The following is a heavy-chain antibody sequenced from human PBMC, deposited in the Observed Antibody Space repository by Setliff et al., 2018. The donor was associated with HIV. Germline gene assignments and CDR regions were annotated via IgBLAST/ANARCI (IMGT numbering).Heavy chain of an antibody. CDR3: ARVISSWSAYYIDY. Sequence: SETLSLTCTVSGGSISSYYWSWIRQPPGKGLERIGYIYYSGSTNYNPSLKSRVTISVDTSKNQFSLKLSSVTAADTAVYYCARVISSWSAYYIDYWGQGTLVTVSS. V-gene: IGHV4-59*01. J-gene: IGHJ4*02. CDR1: GGSISSYY. D-gene: IGHD3-3*01. CDR2: IYYSGST.